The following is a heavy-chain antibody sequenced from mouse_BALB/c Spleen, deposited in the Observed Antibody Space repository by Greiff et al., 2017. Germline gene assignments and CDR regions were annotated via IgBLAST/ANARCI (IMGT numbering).Heavy chain of an antibody. Sequence: LQQSGAGLVQPGGSLRLSCATSGFTFTDYYMSWVRQPPGKALEWLGFIRNKANGYTTEYSASVKGRFTISRDNSQSILYLQMNTLRAEDSATYYCARDGDGYLDYWGQGTTLTVSS. CDR3: ARDGDGYLDY. CDR2: IRNKANGYTT. V-gene: IGHV7-3*02. J-gene: IGHJ2*01. D-gene: IGHD2-3*01. CDR1: GFTFTDYY.